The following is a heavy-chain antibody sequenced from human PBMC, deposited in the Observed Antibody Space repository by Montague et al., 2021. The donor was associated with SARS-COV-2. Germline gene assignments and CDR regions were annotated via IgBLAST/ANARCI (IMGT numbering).Heavy chain of an antibody. CDR2: IHHTGST. CDR3: ARKGSGRSDLAY. D-gene: IGHD1-26*01. CDR1: GDSFSTDNW. J-gene: IGHJ4*02. Sequence: SETLSLTCVVSGDSFSTDNWWTWVRLPPGKGLEWVGEIHHTGSTKYQPSLKSRVSMSVDKSRNQFSLRLTSVTAAATAIYYCARKGSGRSDLAYWGQGTLVTVSS. V-gene: IGHV4-4*02.